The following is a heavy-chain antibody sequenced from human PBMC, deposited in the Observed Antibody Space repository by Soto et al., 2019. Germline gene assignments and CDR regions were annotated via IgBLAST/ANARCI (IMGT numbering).Heavy chain of an antibody. J-gene: IGHJ6*02. CDR1: GFTFSSYA. CDR2: IGESGTPT. D-gene: IGHD2-2*01. CDR3: ARYIPGVRYYGMDV. Sequence: GGSLRLSCAASGFTFSSYAMKWVRQAPGKGLEWVSLIGESGTPTYYADSVKGRFTISRDNSGNTLFLEMYSLRAEYTSVYYCARYIPGVRYYGMDVWGQGTTVTSP. V-gene: IGHV3-23*01.